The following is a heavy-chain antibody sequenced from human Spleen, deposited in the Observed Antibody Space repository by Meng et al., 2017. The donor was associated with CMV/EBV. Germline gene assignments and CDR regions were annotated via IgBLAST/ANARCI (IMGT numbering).Heavy chain of an antibody. J-gene: IGHJ2*01. CDR2: IYPGNSDT. CDR1: YC. CDR3: ARRGGYCSSTRCFLVPYWYLEL. Sequence: YCIAWVRQMPGKGLEWMGIIYPGNSDTRYNPSFQGPVTISAGKSVSTAYLHLTNLKASDTVTYYCARRGGYCSSTRCFLVPYWYLELWGRGTLVTVSS. V-gene: IGHV5-51*01. D-gene: IGHD2-2*01.